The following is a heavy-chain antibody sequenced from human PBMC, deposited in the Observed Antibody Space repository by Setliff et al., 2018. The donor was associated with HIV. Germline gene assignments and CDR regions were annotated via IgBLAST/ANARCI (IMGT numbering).Heavy chain of an antibody. CDR1: GFTFSDFS. V-gene: IGHV3-11*04. D-gene: IGHD3-10*01. J-gene: IGHJ6*02. CDR3: ARKLRPGHGVDV. Sequence: GGSLRLSCAASGFTFSDFSMSWIRQAPGKGLEWISYISSSDNTMYYADSVKGRFTISRDNAKNSLFLQLNSLRAEDAAVYYCARKLRPGHGVDVWGQGTTVTVSS. CDR2: ISSSDNTM.